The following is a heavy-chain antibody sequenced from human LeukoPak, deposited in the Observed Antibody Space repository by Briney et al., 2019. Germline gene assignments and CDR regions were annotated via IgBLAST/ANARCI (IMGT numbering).Heavy chain of an antibody. CDR2: ISSSSSTT. D-gene: IGHD5-12*01. Sequence: GGSLRLSCAASGFTFSSYSMNWVRQAPGKGLEWVSYISSSSSTTYYADSVKGRFTISRDNAKNSLYLQMNSLRAEDTAVYYCAPSLVATDAFDIWGQGTMVTVSS. V-gene: IGHV3-48*01. CDR1: GFTFSSYS. CDR3: APSLVATDAFDI. J-gene: IGHJ3*02.